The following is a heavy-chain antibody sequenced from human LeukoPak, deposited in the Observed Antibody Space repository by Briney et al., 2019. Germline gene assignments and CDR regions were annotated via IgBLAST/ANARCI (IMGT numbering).Heavy chain of an antibody. Sequence: NSSQTLSLTCTVSGGSISSGAYYWSWIRQPPGKGLEWIGYIYYSGSTYYNPSLKRRVTISVDTSKNQFSLKLSSVTAADTAVYYCARGGWELPDAFDIWGQGTMVTVSS. V-gene: IGHV4-30-4*01. CDR3: ARGGWELPDAFDI. J-gene: IGHJ3*02. CDR1: GGSISSGAYY. D-gene: IGHD1-26*01. CDR2: IYYSGST.